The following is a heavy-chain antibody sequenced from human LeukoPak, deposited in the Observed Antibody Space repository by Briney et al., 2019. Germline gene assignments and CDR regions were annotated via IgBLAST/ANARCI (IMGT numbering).Heavy chain of an antibody. CDR2: INHSGST. J-gene: IGHJ4*02. CDR3: ARVRGSFDY. V-gene: IGHV4-34*01. CDR1: YY. Sequence: YYWSWIRQPPGXGLEWIGEINHSGSTNYNPSLKSRVTISVDTSKNQFSLKLSSVTAADTAVYYCARVRGSFDYWGQGTLVTVSS. D-gene: IGHD3-10*01.